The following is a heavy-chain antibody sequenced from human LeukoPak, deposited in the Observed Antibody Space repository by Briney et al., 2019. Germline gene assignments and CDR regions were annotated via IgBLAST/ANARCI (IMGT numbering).Heavy chain of an antibody. J-gene: IGHJ4*02. D-gene: IGHD3-22*01. V-gene: IGHV3-7*01. CDR2: IKPDGSLI. Sequence: GGSLRLSCAASGFTFSSYWMTWVRQGPGKGLEWVANIKPDGSLIYYVDSVKGRFTISRDNAKNSLYLQMNSLRAEDTAVYYCAKDYYDSSGYYYATDYWGQGTLVTVSS. CDR3: AKDYYDSSGYYYATDY. CDR1: GFTFSSYW.